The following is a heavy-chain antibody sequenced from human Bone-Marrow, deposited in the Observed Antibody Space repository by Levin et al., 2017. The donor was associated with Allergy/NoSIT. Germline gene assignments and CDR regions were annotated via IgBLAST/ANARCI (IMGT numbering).Heavy chain of an antibody. CDR2: IWYDGSKK. J-gene: IGHJ3*02. V-gene: IGHV3-33*01. CDR3: ARLRAWALDI. CDR1: GFTFSRNG. Sequence: GGSLRLSCAASGFTFSRNGMHWVRQAPGKGLEWVALIWYDGSKKYYGDSVKGRFTISRDNSKNTLYLQMNSLRAEDTAVYYCARLRAWALDIWGQGTMVTVSS. D-gene: IGHD4-17*01.